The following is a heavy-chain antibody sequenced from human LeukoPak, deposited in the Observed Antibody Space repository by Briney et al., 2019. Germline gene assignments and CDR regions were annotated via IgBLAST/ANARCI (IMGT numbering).Heavy chain of an antibody. V-gene: IGHV1-2*02. CDR3: ATRSQTNYGDYSSDY. CDR1: GYTFTGYY. CDR2: INPNSGGT. D-gene: IGHD4-17*01. J-gene: IGHJ4*02. Sequence: ASVKVSCKASGYTFTGYYMHWVRQAPGQGLEWMGWINPNSGGTNYAQKFQGRVTMTRDTSISTAYMELSRLRSDDTAVYYCATRSQTNYGDYSSDYWGQGTLVTVSS.